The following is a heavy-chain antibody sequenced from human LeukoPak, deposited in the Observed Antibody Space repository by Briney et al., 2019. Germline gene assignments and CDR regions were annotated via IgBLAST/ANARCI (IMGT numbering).Heavy chain of an antibody. J-gene: IGHJ5*02. CDR1: RFTFSTYS. CDR3: ARVPPYDYINRFDR. Sequence: TGGSLRLSCAASRFTFSTYSMNWVRQAPGKGRGWVSYISSSTSTIYYADSVKGRFTISRDNAKNSLYLQMNSLRAEDTAVYYCARVPPYDYINRFDRWGQGTLVTVSS. D-gene: IGHD4-11*01. CDR2: ISSSTSTI. V-gene: IGHV3-48*01.